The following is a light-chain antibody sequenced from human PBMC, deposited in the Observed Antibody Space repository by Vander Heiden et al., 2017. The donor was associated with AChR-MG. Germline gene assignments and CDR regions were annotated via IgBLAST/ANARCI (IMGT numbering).Light chain of an antibody. J-gene: IGKJ4*01. CDR3: QQYDNWPPLT. CDR1: QSVSSN. V-gene: IGKV3-15*01. CDR2: DSS. Sequence: EIVMTQSPATLSVSPGERATLSCRASQSVSSNLAWYQQKPGQAPRLLIYDSSIRATGVPARFSGSGSGTEFTLTISSLQSEDFAVYYCQQYDNWPPLTFGGGTRVEI.